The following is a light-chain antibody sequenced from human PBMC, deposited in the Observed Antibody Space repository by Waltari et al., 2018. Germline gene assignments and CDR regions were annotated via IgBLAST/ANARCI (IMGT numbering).Light chain of an antibody. CDR1: QNVSIF. CDR3: QQHAIWPPIT. V-gene: IGKV3-11*01. CDR2: DVD. J-gene: IGKJ5*01. Sequence: EIVLTQSPATLSVSPGERATVSCRASQNVSIFLAWYQHKPGQAPRLIIYDVDNRATGIPARFSGSGSGTDFTLTISRLESEDSAVYSCQQHAIWPPITFGQGTRLEIK.